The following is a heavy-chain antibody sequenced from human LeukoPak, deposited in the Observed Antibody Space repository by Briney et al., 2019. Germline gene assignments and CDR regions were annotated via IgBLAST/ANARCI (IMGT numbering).Heavy chain of an antibody. D-gene: IGHD3-10*01. CDR2: ISGSGGST. Sequence: GGSLRLSCAASGFTFSSYGMSWVRQAPGKGLEWVSAISGSGGSTYYADSVKGWFTISRDNSKNTLYLQMNSLRAEDTAVYYCAKDSSDYYGSGSYYSDFDYWGQGTLVTVSS. J-gene: IGHJ4*02. CDR3: AKDSSDYYGSGSYYSDFDY. V-gene: IGHV3-23*01. CDR1: GFTFSSYG.